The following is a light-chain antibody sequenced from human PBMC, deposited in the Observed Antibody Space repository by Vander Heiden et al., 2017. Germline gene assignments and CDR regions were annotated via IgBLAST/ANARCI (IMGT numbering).Light chain of an antibody. J-gene: IGKJ2*01. V-gene: IGKV3-20*01. Sequence: EILLTHSPGTLSLSPGESATLSCRASQSVNNNYLAWYQQKPGQAPRVLIYGASSRATGIPVRFSGSGSGTDFTLTISRLEPEDFAVYSCQQYGSSPFTFGQGTKLEIK. CDR2: GAS. CDR1: QSVNNNY. CDR3: QQYGSSPFT.